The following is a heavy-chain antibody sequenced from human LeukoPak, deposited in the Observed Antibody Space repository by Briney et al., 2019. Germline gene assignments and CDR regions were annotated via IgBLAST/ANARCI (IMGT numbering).Heavy chain of an antibody. V-gene: IGHV3-23*01. CDR1: GFTFSSYA. D-gene: IGHD4-11*01. Sequence: PGGSLRLSCAASGFTFSSYAMSWVRQAPGKGLEWVSAISGSGGSTYYADSVKGRFTISRDNSKNTLYLQMNSLRAEDTAVYYCAKVGASYSNTLYYFDYWGQGTLVTVSS. J-gene: IGHJ4*02. CDR3: AKVGASYSNTLYYFDY. CDR2: ISGSGGST.